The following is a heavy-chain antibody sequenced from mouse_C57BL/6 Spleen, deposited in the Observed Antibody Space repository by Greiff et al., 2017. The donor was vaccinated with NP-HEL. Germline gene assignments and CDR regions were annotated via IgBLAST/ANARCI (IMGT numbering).Heavy chain of an antibody. V-gene: IGHV1-54*01. Sequence: VKLQESGAELVRPGTSVKVSCKASGYAFTNYLIEWVKQRPGQGLEWIGVINPGSGGTNYNEKFKGKATLTADKSSSTAYMQLSSLTSEDSAVYFCARGITTVVPYFDYWGQGTTLTVSS. CDR2: INPGSGGT. CDR1: GYAFTNYL. J-gene: IGHJ2*01. CDR3: ARGITTVVPYFDY. D-gene: IGHD1-1*01.